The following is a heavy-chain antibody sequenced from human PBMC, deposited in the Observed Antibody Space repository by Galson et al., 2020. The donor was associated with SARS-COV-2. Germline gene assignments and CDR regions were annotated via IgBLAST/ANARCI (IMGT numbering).Heavy chain of an antibody. D-gene: IGHD2-15*01. J-gene: IGHJ5*01. Sequence: SETLSLTCTVSGGSINSHNWSWIRQPPGKGLEWIGYISYSGNTNYNPSLRSRVTISVDTSKTQFSLRLSSVTAADTAVYYCVRFDCGGCRCFDSWGQGTLVTVSS. CDR3: VRFDCGGCRCFDS. CDR2: ISYSGNT. CDR1: GGSINSHN. V-gene: IGHV4-59*11.